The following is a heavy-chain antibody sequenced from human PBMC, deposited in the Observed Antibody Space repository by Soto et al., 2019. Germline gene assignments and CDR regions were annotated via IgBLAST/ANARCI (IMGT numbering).Heavy chain of an antibody. CDR2: IWFDGSNK. J-gene: IGHJ4*02. Sequence: QVHLVESGGGVVQPGGSLRLSCAVSGFTFSSYAIHWVRQAPGKGLEWVAIIWFDGSNKYYADSVKGRFSISRDNSKNTLFLQMDSLRAEDTAVYYCARGQLPAATTYFDFWGQGTLVIVPS. CDR1: GFTFSSYA. CDR3: ARGQLPAATTYFDF. D-gene: IGHD2-15*01. V-gene: IGHV3-33*01.